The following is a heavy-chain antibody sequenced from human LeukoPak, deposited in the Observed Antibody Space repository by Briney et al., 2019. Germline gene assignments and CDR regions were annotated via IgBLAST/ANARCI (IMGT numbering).Heavy chain of an antibody. D-gene: IGHD2-15*01. J-gene: IGHJ6*02. CDR1: GSTFSSYW. CDR3: ARDPSCSGGSCYFYYYYGMDV. CDR2: IKQDGSEK. V-gene: IGHV3-7*01. Sequence: GGSLRLSCAASGSTFSSYWMSWVRQAPGKGLEWVANIKQDGSEKYYVDSVKGRFTISRDNAKNSLYLQMNSLRAEDTAVYYCARDPSCSGGSCYFYYYYGMDVWGQGTTVAISS.